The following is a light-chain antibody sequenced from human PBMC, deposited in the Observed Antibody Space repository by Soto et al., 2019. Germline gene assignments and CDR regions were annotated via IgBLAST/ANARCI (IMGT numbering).Light chain of an antibody. V-gene: IGKV3-11*01. CDR2: DAS. J-gene: IGKJ1*01. CDR1: QSVSRY. Sequence: EIVLTQSPVTLSLSPGERATLPCRASQSVSRYLAWYQQKPGQAPRLLIYDASFRATGIPARFRGSGSGTDFTLTIDSLEPEDFAVYFCQQRTSWLGTFGQGTKVEI. CDR3: QQRTSWLGT.